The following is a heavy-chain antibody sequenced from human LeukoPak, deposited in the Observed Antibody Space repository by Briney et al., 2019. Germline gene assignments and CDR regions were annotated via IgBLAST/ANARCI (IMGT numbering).Heavy chain of an antibody. J-gene: IGHJ5*02. Sequence: SETLSLTCTVSGGSITSYYWSWIRQPPGKGLEWIGSIYYSGSTYYNPSLKSRVTISVDTSKNQFSLKLSSVTAADTAVYYCARDGPADVLLWFGESWGQGTLVTVSS. CDR2: IYYSGST. D-gene: IGHD3-10*01. CDR3: ARDGPADVLLWFGES. V-gene: IGHV4-39*07. CDR1: GGSITSYY.